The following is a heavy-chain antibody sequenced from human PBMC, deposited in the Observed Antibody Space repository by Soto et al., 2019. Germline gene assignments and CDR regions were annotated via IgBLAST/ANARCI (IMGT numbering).Heavy chain of an antibody. CDR1: GFTFGIYA. CDR3: ARVAPEYSSTPRRFDF. Sequence: EVQLLESGGGLVQPGGSLRLSCAASGFTFGIYAMSWVRQAPGKGLEWVSSISGSGGSIYYAHSVKGRFTMSRDKTKNTLDLQMNSLRAEDTAVYHCARVAPEYSSTPRRFDFWGQGTLVTVSS. J-gene: IGHJ4*02. V-gene: IGHV3-23*01. D-gene: IGHD6-13*01. CDR2: ISGSGGSI.